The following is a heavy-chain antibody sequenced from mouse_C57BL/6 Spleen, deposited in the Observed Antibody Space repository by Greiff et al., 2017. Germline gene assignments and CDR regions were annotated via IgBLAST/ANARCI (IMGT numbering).Heavy chain of an antibody. Sequence: QVQLQQSGAELVKPGASVKLSCKASGYTFTSYWMHWVKQRPGRGLEWIGRIDPNSGGTKYNEKFKSKATLTVDKPSSTAYMQLSSLTSEDSSVYYCARGGGSNYRYAMDYWGQGTSVTVSS. V-gene: IGHV1-72*01. CDR3: ARGGGSNYRYAMDY. J-gene: IGHJ4*01. D-gene: IGHD2-5*01. CDR2: IDPNSGGT. CDR1: GYTFTSYW.